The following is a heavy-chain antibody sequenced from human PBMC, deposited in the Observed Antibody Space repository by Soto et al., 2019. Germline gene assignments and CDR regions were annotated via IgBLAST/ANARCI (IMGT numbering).Heavy chain of an antibody. CDR3: ARGGVGPLGGYYYGMDV. D-gene: IGHD1-26*01. CDR1: GGSISSYY. J-gene: IGHJ6*02. V-gene: IGHV4-59*01. Sequence: SETLSLTCTVSGGSISSYYWSWIRQPPGKGLEWIGYIYYSGSTNYNPSLKSRVTISVDTSKNQFSLKLSSVTAADTAVYYCARGGVGPLGGYYYGMDVWGQGTTVTVSS. CDR2: IYYSGST.